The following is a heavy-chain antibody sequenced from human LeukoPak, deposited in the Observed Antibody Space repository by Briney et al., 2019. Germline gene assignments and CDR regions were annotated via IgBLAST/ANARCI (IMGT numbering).Heavy chain of an antibody. V-gene: IGHV1-18*01. CDR3: ARSYYDILTGYFQH. D-gene: IGHD3-9*01. CDR1: GYTFTSYG. J-gene: IGHJ1*01. CDR2: ISAYNGNT. Sequence: GASVKVSCKASGYTFTSYGISWVRQAPGQGLEWMGWISAYNGNTNYAQKLQGRVTMTTDTSPSTAYMELRSLRSDDTAVYYCARSYYDILTGYFQHWGQGTLVTVSS.